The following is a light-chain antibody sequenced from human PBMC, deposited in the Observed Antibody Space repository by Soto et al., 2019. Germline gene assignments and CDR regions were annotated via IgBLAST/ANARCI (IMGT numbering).Light chain of an antibody. V-gene: IGLV2-14*01. CDR3: SSYTTIKTVV. CDR2: EVS. J-gene: IGLJ2*01. CDR1: SRDVGGYNY. Sequence: QSALTQPSSVSGSPGQSITISCTGTSRDVGGYNYVSWHQQHPGKAPKVIITEVSNRPSGVSNRFSGFKSANTAYLTISGVQPEDEADYHCSSYTTIKTVVFGGGTKLTVL.